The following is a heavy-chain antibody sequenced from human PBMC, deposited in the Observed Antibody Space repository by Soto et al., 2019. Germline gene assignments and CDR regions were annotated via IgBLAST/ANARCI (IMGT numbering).Heavy chain of an antibody. CDR3: ARRGGVAAAILGY. V-gene: IGHV4-39*01. CDR1: GGTIRRCRYY. CDR2: IYYSGST. J-gene: IGHJ4*02. Sequence: SEARCVTSTVSGGTIRRCRYYGGWIRHPPGKGLEWIGSIYYSGSTYYNPSLKSRVTISVDTSKNQFSLKLSSVTAADTAVYYCARRGGVAAAILGYWGQGTLVTVS. D-gene: IGHD6-13*01.